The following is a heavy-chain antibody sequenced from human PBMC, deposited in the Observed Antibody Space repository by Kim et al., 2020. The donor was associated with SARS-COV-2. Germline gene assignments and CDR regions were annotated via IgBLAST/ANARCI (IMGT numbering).Heavy chain of an antibody. Sequence: SETLSLTCTVSGGSISSGGYYWSWIRQHPGKGLEWIGYIYYSGSTYYNPSLKSRVTISVDTSKNQFSLKLSSVTAADTAVYYCARVRLADILTGYYHSMDVWGKGTTVTVSS. D-gene: IGHD3-9*01. CDR2: IYYSGST. CDR3: ARVRLADILTGYYHSMDV. V-gene: IGHV4-31*03. CDR1: GGSISSGGYY. J-gene: IGHJ6*03.